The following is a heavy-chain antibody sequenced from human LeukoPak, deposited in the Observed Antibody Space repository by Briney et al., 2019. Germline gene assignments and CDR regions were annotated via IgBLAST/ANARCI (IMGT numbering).Heavy chain of an antibody. CDR3: AKDRVYPYYYYMDV. D-gene: IGHD2-8*01. Sequence: PGGSLRLSCAASGFTFSSYGMHWVRQAPGEGLEWVAFIRYDGSNKYYADSVKGRFTISRDNSKNTLYLQMNSLRAEDTAVYYCAKDRVYPYYYYMDVWGKGTTVTVSS. V-gene: IGHV3-30*02. J-gene: IGHJ6*03. CDR1: GFTFSSYG. CDR2: IRYDGSNK.